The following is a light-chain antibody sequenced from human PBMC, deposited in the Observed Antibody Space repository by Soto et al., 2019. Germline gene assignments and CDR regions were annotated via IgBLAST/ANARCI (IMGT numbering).Light chain of an antibody. CDR1: QSVSSSY. J-gene: IGKJ1*01. Sequence: EIVLTQSPGTLSLSPGERATLSCRASQSVSSSYLAWYQQKPGQAPRLLISGASSRATGIPDRFSGSGSGTDFTLTISRLEPEDFAVYYCQKYGSSLTWTFGQGTKVEIK. CDR3: QKYGSSLTWT. CDR2: GAS. V-gene: IGKV3-20*01.